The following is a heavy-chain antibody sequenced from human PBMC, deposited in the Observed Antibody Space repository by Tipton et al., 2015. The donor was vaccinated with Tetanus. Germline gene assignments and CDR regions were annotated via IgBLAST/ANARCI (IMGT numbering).Heavy chain of an antibody. CDR3: ARNLCSSTSCYWRDYGMDV. CDR1: GGSFSGYY. D-gene: IGHD2-2*01. CDR2: IYYSGST. Sequence: TLSLTCAVYGGSFSGYYWSWIRQPPGKGLEWIGYIYYSGSTNYNPSLKSRVTISVDTSKNQFSLKLSSVTAADTAVHYCARNLCSSTSCYWRDYGMDVWGQGTTVTVSS. V-gene: IGHV4-59*01. J-gene: IGHJ6*02.